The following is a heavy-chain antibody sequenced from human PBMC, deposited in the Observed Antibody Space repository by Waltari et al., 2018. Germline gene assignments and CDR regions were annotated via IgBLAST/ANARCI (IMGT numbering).Heavy chain of an antibody. CDR3: ARGRNYTGHLPDY. CDR1: GGYFSGYY. V-gene: IGHV4-34*01. D-gene: IGHD1-7*01. J-gene: IGHJ4*02. Sequence: QVQLQQWGAGLLKPSETLSLTCAVYGGYFSGYYWTWIRQPPGKGLEWMGEISQSGSTSYNPSLKSRGTLSVDTSKNQVSLNLNSVTAADTAVYYCARGRNYTGHLPDYWGQGNMVTISS. CDR2: ISQSGST.